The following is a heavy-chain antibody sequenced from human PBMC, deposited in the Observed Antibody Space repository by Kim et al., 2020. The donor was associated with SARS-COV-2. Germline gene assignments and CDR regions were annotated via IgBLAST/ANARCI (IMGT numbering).Heavy chain of an antibody. CDR2: ISYDGSNK. V-gene: IGHV3-30*18. Sequence: GGSLRLSCAASGFTFSSYGMHWVRQAPGKGLEWVAVISYDGSNKYYADSVKGRFTISRDNSKNTLYLQMNSLRAEDTAVYYCAKLITMIVVVIPDAFDIWGQGTMVTVSS. J-gene: IGHJ3*02. CDR1: GFTFSSYG. D-gene: IGHD3-22*01. CDR3: AKLITMIVVVIPDAFDI.